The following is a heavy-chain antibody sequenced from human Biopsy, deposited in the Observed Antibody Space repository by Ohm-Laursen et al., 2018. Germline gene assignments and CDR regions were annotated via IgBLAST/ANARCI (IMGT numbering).Heavy chain of an antibody. D-gene: IGHD3-10*01. CDR3: ARGSYYGSGSYDNRADAFDT. V-gene: IGHV1-18*04. J-gene: IGHJ3*02. CDR1: GYWFSRYA. CDR2: ISGYNGNT. Sequence: ASVKVSCNASGYWFSRYAISLVRQAPGQGLEWMGWISGYNGNTNYAQKFQGRVAMTTDTSTSTAYMELRSLRSDDTAVYYCARGSYYGSGSYDNRADAFDTWGQGTRVTVSS.